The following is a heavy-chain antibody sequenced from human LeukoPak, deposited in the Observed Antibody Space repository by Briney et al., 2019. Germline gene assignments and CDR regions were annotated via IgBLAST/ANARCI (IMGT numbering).Heavy chain of an antibody. CDR2: IGTAGDT. V-gene: IGHV3-13*01. D-gene: IGHD6-19*01. Sequence: GGSLRLSCTTSGFTFSSSAMSWVRQATGKGLEWVSAIGTAGDTYYPGSVKGRFTISRENAKNSLYLQMNSLRAGDTAVYYCARARYSSGWYSGYYYYMDVWGKGTTVTISS. CDR3: ARARYSSGWYSGYYYYMDV. CDR1: GFTFSSSA. J-gene: IGHJ6*03.